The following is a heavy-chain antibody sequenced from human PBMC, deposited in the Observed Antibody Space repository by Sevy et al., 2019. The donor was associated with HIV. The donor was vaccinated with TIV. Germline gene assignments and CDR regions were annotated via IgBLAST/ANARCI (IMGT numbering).Heavy chain of an antibody. CDR2: IYYSGST. V-gene: IGHV4-61*01. Sequence: SETLTLTCTVSGGSVSSGRYNWSWNRQPPGKGLEWIGYIYYSGSTNYNPSLKSRVTTSVNTSKSQFSRKLNSVTATDTAVYYCARGQTTIFGVVTIFDYWGQGTLVTVSS. J-gene: IGHJ4*02. CDR3: ARGQTTIFGVVTIFDY. CDR1: GGSVSSGRYN. D-gene: IGHD3-3*01.